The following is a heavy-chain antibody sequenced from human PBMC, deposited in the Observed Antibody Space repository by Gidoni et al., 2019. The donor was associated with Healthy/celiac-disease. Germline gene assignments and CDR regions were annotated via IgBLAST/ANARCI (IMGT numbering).Heavy chain of an antibody. J-gene: IGHJ4*02. Sequence: QVQLQESCPGLLTPSETLSLTCTVSVGSISSYYWSWIRQPPGKGLEWIGYIYYSGSTNYNPSLKSRVTISVDTSKNQFSLKLSSVTAADTAVYYCARHAIGARIAGAGSFFDYWGQGTLVTVSS. CDR3: ARHAIGARIAGAGSFFDY. CDR1: VGSISSYY. D-gene: IGHD6-19*01. CDR2: IYYSGST. V-gene: IGHV4-59*08.